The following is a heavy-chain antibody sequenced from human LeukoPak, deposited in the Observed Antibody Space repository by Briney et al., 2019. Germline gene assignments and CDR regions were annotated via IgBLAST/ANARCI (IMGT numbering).Heavy chain of an antibody. D-gene: IGHD4-17*01. V-gene: IGHV4-59*01. J-gene: IGHJ2*01. CDR3: ARCPDYGVEYWYFDL. CDR2: IYYSGST. Sequence: SETLSLTCTVSGGSISSYCWSWIRQPPGKGLEWIGYIYYSGSTNYNPSLKSRVTISVDTSKNQFSLKLSSVTAADTAVYYCARCPDYGVEYWYFDLWGRGTLVTVSS. CDR1: GGSISSYC.